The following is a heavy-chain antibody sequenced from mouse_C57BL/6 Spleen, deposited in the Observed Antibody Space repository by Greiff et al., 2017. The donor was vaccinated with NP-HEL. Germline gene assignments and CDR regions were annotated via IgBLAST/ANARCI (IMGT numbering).Heavy chain of an antibody. CDR1: GYTFTDYD. CDR2: IDPETGGT. CDR3: TVYSNYFDY. J-gene: IGHJ2*01. D-gene: IGHD2-5*01. V-gene: IGHV1-15*01. Sequence: QVQLQQSGAELVRPGASVTLSCKASGYTFTDYDMHWVKQTPVHGLEWIGAIDPETGGTAYNQKFKGKAILTADKSSSTAYMELRSLTSEDSAVYYCTVYSNYFDYWGQGTTLTVSS.